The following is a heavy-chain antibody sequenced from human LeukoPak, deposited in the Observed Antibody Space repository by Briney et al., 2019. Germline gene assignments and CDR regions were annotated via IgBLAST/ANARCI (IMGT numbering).Heavy chain of an antibody. V-gene: IGHV4-38-2*01. D-gene: IGHD6-13*01. J-gene: IGHJ4*02. CDR1: GHSIGSGYY. CDR3: ARIRGSGSSWLFDY. CDR2: VYHSGHT. Sequence: SETLSLTCAVSGHSIGSGYYWAWLRQSPGKGLQWIASVYHSGHTYYNPSLLSRVTISVDTSEKQFSLNLRSVTAADTAVYYCARIRGSGSSWLFDYWGQGTLVTVSS.